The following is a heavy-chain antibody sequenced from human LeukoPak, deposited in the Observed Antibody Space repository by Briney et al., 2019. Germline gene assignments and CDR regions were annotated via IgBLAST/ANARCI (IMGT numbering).Heavy chain of an antibody. D-gene: IGHD2-2*01. CDR3: AIDRPCSSTSCYGWFDP. CDR1: GYTFTSYG. Sequence: GASVKVSCKASGYTFTSYGISWVRQAPGQGLEWMGWISAYNGNTNYAQKLQGRVTMTTDTSTSTAYMELRSLRSDDTAVYYCAIDRPCSSTSCYGWFDPWGQGTLVTVSS. J-gene: IGHJ5*02. CDR2: ISAYNGNT. V-gene: IGHV1-18*01.